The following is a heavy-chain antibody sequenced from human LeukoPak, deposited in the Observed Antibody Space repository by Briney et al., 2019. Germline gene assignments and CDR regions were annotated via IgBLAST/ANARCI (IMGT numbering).Heavy chain of an antibody. J-gene: IGHJ6*03. D-gene: IGHD4-17*01. V-gene: IGHV4-59*07. CDR1: GDSISSDY. Sequence: SDSLSLTCNLSGDSISSDYWSWIRQTPGKGLQWIGFIFHSGTTDYNPSLQSRATISIDTSRKSFSLKLLSVTAADTAVYYCARTRPQDYGTSYMDVWGTGARVTVSS. CDR3: ARTRPQDYGTSYMDV. CDR2: IFHSGTT.